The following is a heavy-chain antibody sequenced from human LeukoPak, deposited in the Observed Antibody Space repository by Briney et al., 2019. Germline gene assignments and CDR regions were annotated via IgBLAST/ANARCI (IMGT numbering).Heavy chain of an antibody. J-gene: IGHJ3*02. Sequence: SETLSLTCTVSGGSISSYYWSWIRQPPGKGLEWIGYIYYSGSTNYNPSLKSRVTISVDTSKNQFSLKLSSVTAADRAVYYCARVSANAFDIWGQGTMVTVPS. CDR1: GGSISSYY. CDR2: IYYSGST. CDR3: ARVSANAFDI. V-gene: IGHV4-59*01.